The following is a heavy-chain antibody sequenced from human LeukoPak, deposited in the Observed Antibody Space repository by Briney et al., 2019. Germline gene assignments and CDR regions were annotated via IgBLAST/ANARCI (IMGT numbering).Heavy chain of an antibody. CDR2: ISPAGDST. J-gene: IGHJ4*02. CDR1: GFTFSDYS. Sequence: TRGSLRLSCTASGFTFSDYSMSWVRQAPGAGLEWVSAISPAGDSTTDADSVKGRFTISRDNSKSTLYLQMNGLTAEDTALYYCARRLVTAGITDFFDSWGQGTLVSVST. V-gene: IGHV3-23*01. CDR3: ARRLVTAGITDFFDS. D-gene: IGHD2-2*01.